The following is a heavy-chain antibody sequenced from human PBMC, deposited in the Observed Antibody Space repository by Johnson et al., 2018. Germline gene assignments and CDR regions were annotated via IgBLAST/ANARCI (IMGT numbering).Heavy chain of an antibody. Sequence: VQLVQSGGGLVQPGGSLRLSCAASGFTFSSYDMHWVRQATGKGLEWVSAIGTAGDTYYTGSVKGRFTISRENAKNSLYLQMNSLRAGDMAVYYCARAGATSSRSDAFDIWGQGTMVTVSS. V-gene: IGHV3-13*01. CDR3: ARAGATSSRSDAFDI. J-gene: IGHJ3*02. D-gene: IGHD1-26*01. CDR2: IGTAGDT. CDR1: GFTFSSYD.